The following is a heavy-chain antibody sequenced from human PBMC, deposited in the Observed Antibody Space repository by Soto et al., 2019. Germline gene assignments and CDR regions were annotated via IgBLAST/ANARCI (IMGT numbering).Heavy chain of an antibody. Sequence: ASVKVSCKASGYTFTSYGISWVRQAPGQGLEWMGWISAYNGNTNYAQKLQGRVTMTTDTSTSTAYMELRSLRSDDTAVYYCARIHYYDSSGYYSDLYYFDYWGQGTLVTVSS. CDR1: GYTFTSYG. J-gene: IGHJ4*02. D-gene: IGHD3-22*01. CDR3: ARIHYYDSSGYYSDLYYFDY. CDR2: ISAYNGNT. V-gene: IGHV1-18*01.